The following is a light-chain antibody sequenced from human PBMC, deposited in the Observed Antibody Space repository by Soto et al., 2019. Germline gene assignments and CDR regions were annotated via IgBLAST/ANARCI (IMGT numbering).Light chain of an antibody. J-gene: IGKJ1*01. Sequence: EIVLTQSPGTLSLSPGERATLSCRASQSVSSSYLAWYQQKPGQAPRLLIYGASNRATGIPDRFSGSGSGTDFTLTISRLEPEDFAMYYCQQYGSSPGTFGQGTKVEIK. CDR3: QQYGSSPGT. CDR2: GAS. V-gene: IGKV3-20*01. CDR1: QSVSSSY.